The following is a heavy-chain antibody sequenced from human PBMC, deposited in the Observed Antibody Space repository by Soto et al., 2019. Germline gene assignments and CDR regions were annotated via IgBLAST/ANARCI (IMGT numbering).Heavy chain of an antibody. J-gene: IGHJ4*02. V-gene: IGHV1-69*06. CDR2: IIPIFGTA. D-gene: IGHD3-22*01. CDR3: VKGLNYNFDNIGFHG. Sequence: SVKVSCTASGGPFSSYAISWVRQAPGQGLEWMGGIIPIFGTANYAQKFQGRVTITADKSASTAYMELSSLRSEDTAVYYCVKGLNYNFDNIGFHGWGQGTLVTSPQ. CDR1: GGPFSSYA.